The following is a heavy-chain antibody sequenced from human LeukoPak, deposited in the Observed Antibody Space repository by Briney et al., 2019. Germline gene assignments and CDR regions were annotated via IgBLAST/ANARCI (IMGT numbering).Heavy chain of an antibody. CDR3: ARAYTAMDPFDY. D-gene: IGHD5-18*01. Sequence: GGSLRLSCAASGFTFSSYAMSWVRQAPGKGLEWVSAISGSGGSTYYADSVKGRFTISRDNSKNTLYLQMNSLRAEDAAVYYCARAYTAMDPFDYWGQGTLVTVSS. CDR2: ISGSGGST. CDR1: GFTFSSYA. V-gene: IGHV3-23*01. J-gene: IGHJ4*02.